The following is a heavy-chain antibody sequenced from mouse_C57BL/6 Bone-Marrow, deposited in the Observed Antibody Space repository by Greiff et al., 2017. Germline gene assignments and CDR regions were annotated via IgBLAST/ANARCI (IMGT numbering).Heavy chain of an antibody. D-gene: IGHD3-2*02. J-gene: IGHJ3*01. Sequence: EVQLQQSGPELVKPGASVKLSCKASGYTFTDYYMNWVKQSHGKSLEWIGDINPNNGGTSYNQKFKGKATLTVDKSSSTAYMEIRSLTSADYAVYYCARELDSAGYGFAYWGQGTLVTVSA. CDR2: INPNNGGT. CDR3: ARELDSAGYGFAY. V-gene: IGHV1-26*01. CDR1: GYTFTDYY.